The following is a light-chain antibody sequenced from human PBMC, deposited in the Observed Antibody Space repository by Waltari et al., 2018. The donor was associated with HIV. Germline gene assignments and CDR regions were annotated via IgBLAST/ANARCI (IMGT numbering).Light chain of an antibody. J-gene: IGLJ3*02. CDR3: STHTADHTLA. CDR1: ASDFGPYKY. CDR2: EVT. V-gene: IGLV2-14*03. Sequence: QSTLTQPASVSGSPGQSVTISCIGTASDFGPYKYVSWYQQLPGNVPKVIIYEVTSRPSGVSHRFSASKSGNTASLTISRLQPEDEAVYFCSTHTADHTLAFGGGTHLTVL.